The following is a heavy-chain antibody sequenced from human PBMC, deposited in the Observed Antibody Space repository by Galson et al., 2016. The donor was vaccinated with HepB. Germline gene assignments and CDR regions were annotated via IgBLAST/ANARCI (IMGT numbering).Heavy chain of an antibody. D-gene: IGHD5-24*01. CDR3: ARGTWGTWLQVLGRKRHFDY. J-gene: IGHJ4*02. CDR2: IWNDGSNK. Sequence: SLRLSCAASEFIFSDYGMHWVRQAPGKGLEWVAHIWNDGSNKYYADSVKGRFSISRDNSKSTVYLQMNSLRAEDSAVYYCARGTWGTWLQVLGRKRHFDYWGQGTLVTVSS. CDR1: EFIFSDYG. V-gene: IGHV3-33*01.